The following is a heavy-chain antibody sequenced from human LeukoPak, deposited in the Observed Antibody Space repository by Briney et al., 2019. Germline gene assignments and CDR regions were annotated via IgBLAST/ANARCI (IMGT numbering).Heavy chain of an antibody. CDR3: SRPYYYYMDV. Sequence: SETLSLTCTVSGYSISSGYYWGWIRQPPGKGLEWIGSIYHSGSTYYNPSLKSRVTISVDKSKNQFSLKLSSVTAADTAVYYCSRPYYYYMDVWGKGTTVTVSS. CDR2: IYHSGST. CDR1: GYSISSGYY. J-gene: IGHJ6*03. V-gene: IGHV4-38-2*02.